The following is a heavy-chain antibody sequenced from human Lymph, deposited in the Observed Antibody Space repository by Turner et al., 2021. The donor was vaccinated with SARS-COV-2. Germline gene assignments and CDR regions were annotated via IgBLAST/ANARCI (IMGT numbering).Heavy chain of an antibody. CDR2: ISWNSGSI. J-gene: IGHJ6*02. V-gene: IGHV3-9*01. Sequence: EVQLVESGGGLVQPGRSLRISCAASGFTFDEYAMHWVRQAPGKGLEWVSGISWNSGSIGYADSVKGRFTISRDNAKNSLYLQINSLRAEDTALYYCAKGRRFGMDVWGQGTTVTVSS. CDR3: AKGRRFGMDV. CDR1: GFTFDEYA.